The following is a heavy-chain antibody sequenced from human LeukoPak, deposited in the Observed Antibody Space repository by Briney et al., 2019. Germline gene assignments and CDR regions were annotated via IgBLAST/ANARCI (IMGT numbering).Heavy chain of an antibody. D-gene: IGHD5-18*01. Sequence: GGSLRLSCAASGFTFSSYSMNWVRQAPGKGLEWVSSISSSSSYIYYADSVKGRFTISRDNAKNSLYLQMNSLRAEDTAVYYCARAWTGYSYGDYWGQGTLVTVSS. CDR2: ISSSSSYI. J-gene: IGHJ4*02. CDR3: ARAWTGYSYGDY. CDR1: GFTFSSYS. V-gene: IGHV3-21*04.